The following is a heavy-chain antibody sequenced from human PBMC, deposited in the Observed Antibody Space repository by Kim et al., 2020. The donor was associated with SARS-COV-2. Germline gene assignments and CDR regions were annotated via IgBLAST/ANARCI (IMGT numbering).Heavy chain of an antibody. CDR1: GFTFSSYG. J-gene: IGHJ4*02. CDR2: IWYDGSNK. D-gene: IGHD3-22*01. CDR3: AKDGDYYDSSGPYFDY. V-gene: IGHV3-33*06. Sequence: GGSLRLSCAASGFTFSSYGMHWVRQAPGKGLEWVAVIWYDGSNKYYADSVKGRFTISRDNSKNTLYLQMNSLRAEDTAVYYCAKDGDYYDSSGPYFDYWGQGTLVTVSS.